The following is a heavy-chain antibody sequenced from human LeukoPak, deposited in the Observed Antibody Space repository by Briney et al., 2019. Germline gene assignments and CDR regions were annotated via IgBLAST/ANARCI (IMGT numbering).Heavy chain of an antibody. D-gene: IGHD3-3*01. V-gene: IGHV3-21*01. CDR1: GFSFGDYA. Sequence: GGSLRLSCTGSGFSFGDYAMSWVRQAPGKGLGWVSSISSSSSYIYYADSVKGRFTISRDNAKNSLYLQMNSLRAEDTAVYYCARDPLITIFGVVTMGWFDPWGQGTLVTVSS. J-gene: IGHJ5*02. CDR2: ISSSSSYI. CDR3: ARDPLITIFGVVTMGWFDP.